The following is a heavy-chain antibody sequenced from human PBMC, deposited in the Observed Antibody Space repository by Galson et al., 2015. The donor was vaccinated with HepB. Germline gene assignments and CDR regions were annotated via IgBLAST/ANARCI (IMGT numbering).Heavy chain of an antibody. D-gene: IGHD2-2*01. CDR1: GYTFSDYG. CDR2: ISGYDGDT. V-gene: IGHV1-18*01. J-gene: IGHJ5*02. CDR3: ARGRVVPDYNWFDP. Sequence: SVKVSCKAFGYTFSDYGIHWVRQAPGRGLEWMGWISGYDGDTNYAQKVEGRVTMTTDTSTSTAYMELRGLRSDDTAVYYCARGRVVPDYNWFDPWGLGTLVTVSS.